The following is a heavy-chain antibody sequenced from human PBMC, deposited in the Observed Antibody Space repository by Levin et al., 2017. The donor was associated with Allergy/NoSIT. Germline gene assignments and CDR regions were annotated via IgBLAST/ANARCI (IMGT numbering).Heavy chain of an antibody. CDR2: ISGSGGST. CDR3: AKHAVIVVTPRAYYFDY. D-gene: IGHD3-22*01. J-gene: IGHJ4*02. Sequence: LSGGSLRLSCAASGFTFSSYAMSWVRQAPGKGLEWVSVISGSGGSTYYADSVKGRFTISRDNSKNTLYLQMNSLRAEDTAVYYCAKHAVIVVTPRAYYFDYWGQGTLVTVSS. CDR1: GFTFSSYA. V-gene: IGHV3-23*01.